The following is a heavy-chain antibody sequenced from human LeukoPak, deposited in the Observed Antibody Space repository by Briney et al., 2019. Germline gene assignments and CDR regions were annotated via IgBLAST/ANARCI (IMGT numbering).Heavy chain of an antibody. Sequence: ASVKVSCKASGYTFTGYYMHWVRQAPGQGLEWVGWISPNSGGTNYAQKFQGRVTMTRDTSISTAYMELSRLRSDDTAVYYCARETDSSGWYPYYYYYYGMDVWGQGTTVTVSS. J-gene: IGHJ6*02. CDR3: ARETDSSGWYPYYYYYYGMDV. CDR1: GYTFTGYY. CDR2: ISPNSGGT. V-gene: IGHV1-2*02. D-gene: IGHD6-19*01.